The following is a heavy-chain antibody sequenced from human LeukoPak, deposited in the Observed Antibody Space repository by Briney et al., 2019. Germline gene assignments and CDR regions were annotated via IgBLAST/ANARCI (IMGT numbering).Heavy chain of an antibody. CDR2: IYYSGST. D-gene: IGHD5-18*01. Sequence: SETLSLTCTVSGGSISSHYWSWIRQPPGKGLEWIGYIYYSGSTNYNPSLKSRVTISVDTSKNQFSLKLSSVTAADTAVYYCARVEKRNSWIQLYYFDYWGQGTLVTVSS. CDR3: ARVEKRNSWIQLYYFDY. J-gene: IGHJ4*02. V-gene: IGHV4-59*11. CDR1: GGSISSHY.